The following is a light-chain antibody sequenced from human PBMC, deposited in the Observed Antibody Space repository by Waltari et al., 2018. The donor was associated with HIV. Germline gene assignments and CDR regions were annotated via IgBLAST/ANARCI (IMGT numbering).Light chain of an antibody. CDR1: SSNIESNT. Sequence: QSVLTQPSSASGTPGQRVAISCSGSSSNIESNTVNWYQQPPGTAPTPLVYSTNQRPSGVPDRISGSKSGTSASLAISGLQSEDEADYYCAAWDDSLNGWVFGGGTKLTVL. V-gene: IGLV1-44*01. CDR2: STN. CDR3: AAWDDSLNGWV. J-gene: IGLJ3*02.